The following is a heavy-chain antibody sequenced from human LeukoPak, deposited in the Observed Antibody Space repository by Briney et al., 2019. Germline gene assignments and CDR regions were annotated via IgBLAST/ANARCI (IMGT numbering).Heavy chain of an antibody. CDR1: GGSISSYY. CDR2: IYYSGST. D-gene: IGHD4-23*01. CDR3: ARVGVDHSGNIIKYFFDY. J-gene: IGHJ4*02. V-gene: IGHV4-59*01. Sequence: PSETLSLTCTVSGGSISSYYWSRIRQPPGKGLEWIGNIYYSGSTNYSPSLKSRVIISVDTSKNQFSLKLSPVTAADTAVYYCARVGVDHSGNIIKYFFDYWGQGSLVTVSS.